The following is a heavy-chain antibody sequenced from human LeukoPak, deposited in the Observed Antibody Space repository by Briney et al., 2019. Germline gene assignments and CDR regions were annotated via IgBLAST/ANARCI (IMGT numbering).Heavy chain of an antibody. D-gene: IGHD3-9*01. CDR3: AGNYDILTGYYPEYYFDY. Sequence: GGSLRLSCAASGFTFSDYYMSWIRQAPGKGLEWVSYISSSGSTIYYADSVKGRFTISRDNAKNSLYLQMNSLRAEDTAVYYCAGNYDILTGYYPEYYFDYWGQGTLVTVSS. J-gene: IGHJ4*02. CDR1: GFTFSDYY. V-gene: IGHV3-11*04. CDR2: ISSSGSTI.